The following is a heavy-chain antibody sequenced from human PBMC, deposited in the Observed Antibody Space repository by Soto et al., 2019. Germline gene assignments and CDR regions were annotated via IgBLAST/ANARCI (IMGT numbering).Heavy chain of an antibody. V-gene: IGHV1-3*01. Sequence: ASVKVSCKASGYTFNNHAIHWVRQAPGHRLEWMGWINAGNGNTKYSQKFRGRVTITRDTSAGTVYRELGSLRSEATAIFYCAGDPRASGWPEVAYWGQGTRVPVSP. J-gene: IGHJ4*02. CDR3: AGDPRASGWPEVAY. D-gene: IGHD6-25*01. CDR1: GYTFNNHA. CDR2: INAGNGNT.